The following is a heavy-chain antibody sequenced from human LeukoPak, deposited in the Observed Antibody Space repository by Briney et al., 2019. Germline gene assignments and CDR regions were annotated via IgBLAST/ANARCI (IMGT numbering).Heavy chain of an antibody. Sequence: GASVKVSCKASGYTFTNYGISWVRQAPGQGLEWMGWISAYNDNTNYAQKLQGRVTMTTDTSTSTAYMELRSLRSDDTAVHYCARDRQLKIESGSFTPLGYWGQGTLVTVSS. CDR3: ARDRQLKIESGSFTPLGY. D-gene: IGHD1-26*01. CDR1: GYTFTNYG. CDR2: ISAYNDNT. J-gene: IGHJ4*02. V-gene: IGHV1-18*01.